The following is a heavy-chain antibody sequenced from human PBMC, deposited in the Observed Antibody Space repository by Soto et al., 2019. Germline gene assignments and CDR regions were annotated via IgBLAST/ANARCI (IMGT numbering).Heavy chain of an antibody. J-gene: IGHJ6*02. CDR3: ACLKPAGYHRYVKAF. Sequence: ASVKVSCKASGYTFTSYGISWVRQAPGQGLEWMGWISAYNGNTNYAQELQGRVTMTTDTSTSTAYMELRSLRSDDTAVYYCACLKPAGYHRYVKAFGGQGPPVPVS. CDR1: GYTFTSYG. CDR2: ISAYNGNT. D-gene: IGHD6-25*01. V-gene: IGHV1-18*01.